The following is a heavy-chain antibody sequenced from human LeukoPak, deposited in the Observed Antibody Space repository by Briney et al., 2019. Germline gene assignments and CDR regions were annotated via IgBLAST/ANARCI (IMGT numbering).Heavy chain of an antibody. CDR1: GGSISSYY. D-gene: IGHD3-3*01. CDR3: ARGGSYYDFWSGYYDYYYYMDV. V-gene: IGHV4-59*01. J-gene: IGHJ6*03. CDR2: IYYSGST. Sequence: PSETLCLTCTVSGGSISSYYWSWIRQPPGKGLEWIGYIYYSGSTNYNPSLESRVTISVDTSKNQFSLRLTSVTAADTAVYYCARGGSYYDFWSGYYDYYYYMDVWGKASTVTVSS.